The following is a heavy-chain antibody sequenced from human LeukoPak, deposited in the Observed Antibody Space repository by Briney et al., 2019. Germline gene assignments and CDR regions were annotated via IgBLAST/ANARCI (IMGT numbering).Heavy chain of an antibody. CDR3: ARDGGSGSYYQRGNWFDP. CDR1: GFTLSNYG. V-gene: IGHV3-30*02. Sequence: PGGSLRLSCAASGFTLSNYGMHWVRQAPGKGLEWVAFIRYDGSNKYYADSVKGRFTISRDNSKNTLYLQMNSLRAEDTAVYYCARDGGSGSYYQRGNWFDPWGQGALVTVSS. D-gene: IGHD3-10*01. CDR2: IRYDGSNK. J-gene: IGHJ5*02.